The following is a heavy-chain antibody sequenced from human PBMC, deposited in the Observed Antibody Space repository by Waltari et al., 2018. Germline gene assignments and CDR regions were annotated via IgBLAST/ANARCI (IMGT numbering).Heavy chain of an antibody. Sequence: HVPLVQSGAEVRTPGSSVKVSCKASGASFGGYGISWVRLVTGQRLQWLGVIIPMFGIPDYSQKFQGRLTITADESTSTAYMELSSLTSEDTAIYYCAAHKLGVSQHYYHMDAWGKGTTVTISS. V-gene: IGHV1-69*12. CDR2: IIPMFGIP. CDR1: GASFGGYG. D-gene: IGHD3-16*01. CDR3: AAHKLGVSQHYYHMDA. J-gene: IGHJ6*03.